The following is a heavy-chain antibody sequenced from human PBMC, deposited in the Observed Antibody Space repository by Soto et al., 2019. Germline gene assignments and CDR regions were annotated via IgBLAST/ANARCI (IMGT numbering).Heavy chain of an antibody. CDR2: ITGSGRDT. V-gene: IGHV3-23*01. D-gene: IGHD2-8*01. CDR1: GFTFRDNV. CDR3: AKNGLDNSPSAIDS. Sequence: GGSLRLSCAASGFTFRDNVLSWVRQAPGKGLDWVSGITGSGRDTYYADSVKGRFTISRDNSKNMVFLQMNSLRAEDTALYYCAKNGLDNSPSAIDSWGPGTLVTVSS. J-gene: IGHJ4*02.